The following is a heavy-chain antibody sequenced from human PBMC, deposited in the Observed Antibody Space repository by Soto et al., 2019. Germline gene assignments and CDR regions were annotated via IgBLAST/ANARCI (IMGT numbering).Heavy chain of an antibody. D-gene: IGHD3-3*01. CDR2: LDEEGGRT. J-gene: IGHJ6*02. CDR1: GYNFSAYW. V-gene: IGHV3-74*01. CDR3: ARVPSVPSSFGMIIMSNYGLDV. Sequence: GGSLRLSCAASGYNFSAYWIHWVRQAPEKGLVWVARLDEEGGRTFYADSVKGRFTISRDNSKNTLYLQMNSQRAEDTAVYYCARVPSVPSSFGMIIMSNYGLDVWGQGTTVTVSS.